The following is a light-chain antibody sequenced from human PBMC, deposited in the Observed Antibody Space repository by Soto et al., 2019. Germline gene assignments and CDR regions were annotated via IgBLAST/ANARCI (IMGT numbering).Light chain of an antibody. CDR1: SSDIGDYDY. Sequence: QSVLTQPASVSGSPGQSITISCTGTSSDIGDYDYVSWYQHLPGKAPKLLIFDVIHRPSGVSDRFSGSKSGNTASLTISGVRPADEADYYCCSYTNITLDFVFGAGTKLTVL. J-gene: IGLJ2*01. V-gene: IGLV2-14*01. CDR2: DVI. CDR3: CSYTNITLDFV.